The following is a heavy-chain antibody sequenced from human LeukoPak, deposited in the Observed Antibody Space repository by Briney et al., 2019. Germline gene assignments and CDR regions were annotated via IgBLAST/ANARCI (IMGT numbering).Heavy chain of an antibody. CDR3: ARSNLDAFDI. V-gene: IGHV3-48*03. J-gene: IGHJ3*02. CDR2: ISSSGSTI. CDR1: GFTFSSYE. Sequence: PGGSLRLSCAASGFTFSSYEMNWVRQAPGKGLEWVSYISSSGSTIYYADSVKGRFTISRDNAKNSLYLQMNSLRAEDTAVYYCARSNLDAFDIWGQGTMVTVSS.